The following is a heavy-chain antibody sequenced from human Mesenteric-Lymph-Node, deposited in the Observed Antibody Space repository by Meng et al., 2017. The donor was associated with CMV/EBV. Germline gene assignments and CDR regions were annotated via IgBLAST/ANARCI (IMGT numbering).Heavy chain of an antibody. CDR2: MNPHTGDT. CDR3: ARDLYSVRYPRAFDI. V-gene: IGHV1-2*06. CDR1: GYTFTGFY. D-gene: IGHD1-14*01. Sequence: QVQLVQSGAEVTKSGASVVVSCKSSGYTFTGFYIHWVRQAPGQGLEWMGRMNPHTGDTSYAQKFQGGVTMTRDTSISTAYMELSRLRSDDTAVYYCARDLYSVRYPRAFDIWGQGTMVTVSS. J-gene: IGHJ3*02.